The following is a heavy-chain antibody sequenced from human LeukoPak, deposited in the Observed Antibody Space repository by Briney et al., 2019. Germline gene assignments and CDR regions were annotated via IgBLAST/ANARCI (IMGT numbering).Heavy chain of an antibody. J-gene: IGHJ3*01. CDR2: ISSSSTYI. V-gene: IGHV3-21*01. D-gene: IGHD1-26*01. CDR3: AGEYGGELAFEL. CDR1: GFSFFNCS. Sequence: GGSLRHSCAASGFSFFNCSLNWVRQAPGKGLEWVSSISSSSTYIYYADSLEGRFTISRDNVRNSLYLQMNSLRAEDTAVYYCAGEYGGELAFELWGRGTVDRVSS.